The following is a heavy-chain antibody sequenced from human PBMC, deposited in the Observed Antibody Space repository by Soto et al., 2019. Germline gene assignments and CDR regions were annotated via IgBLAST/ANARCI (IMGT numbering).Heavy chain of an antibody. J-gene: IGHJ5*02. Sequence: QVQLVQSGAEVKKPGSSVKVSCKASGGTFSSYTISWVRQAPGQGLEWMGRIIPILGIANYAQKFQGRVTITADKATSTAYMELSSLRSEDTGVYYCARVGARYSGSESQWWFDARGQGTLVIVSS. V-gene: IGHV1-69*02. CDR2: IIPILGIA. CDR3: ARVGARYSGSESQWWFDA. D-gene: IGHD3-10*01. CDR1: GGTFSSYT.